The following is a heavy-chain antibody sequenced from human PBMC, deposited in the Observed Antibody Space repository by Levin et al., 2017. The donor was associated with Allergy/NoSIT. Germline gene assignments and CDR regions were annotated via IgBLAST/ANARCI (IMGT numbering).Heavy chain of an antibody. D-gene: IGHD5-18*01. Sequence: GESLKISCAASGFTFSSYAMSWVRQAPGKGLEWVSAISGSGGSTYYADSVKGRFTISRDNSKNTLYLQMNSLRAEDTAVYYCAKDLSGYSYGHSGGRGFDYWGQGTLVTVSS. CDR2: ISGSGGST. V-gene: IGHV3-23*01. J-gene: IGHJ4*02. CDR3: AKDLSGYSYGHSGGRGFDY. CDR1: GFTFSSYA.